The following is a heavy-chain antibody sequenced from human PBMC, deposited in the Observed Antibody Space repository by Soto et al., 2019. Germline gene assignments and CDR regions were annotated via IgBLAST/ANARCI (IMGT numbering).Heavy chain of an antibody. V-gene: IGHV1-3*01. D-gene: IGHD1-7*01. CDR2: INAGNGNT. CDR3: ARTELELPIFDY. J-gene: IGHJ4*02. Sequence: ASVKVSCKASGYTFTSYAMHWVRQAPGQRLEWMGWINAGNGNTKYSQKFQGRVTITRDTSASTAYMELSSLRSEDTAVYYCARTELELPIFDYWGQGTLVTVSS. CDR1: GYTFTSYA.